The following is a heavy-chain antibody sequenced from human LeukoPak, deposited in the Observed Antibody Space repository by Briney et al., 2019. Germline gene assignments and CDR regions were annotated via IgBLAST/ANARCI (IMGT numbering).Heavy chain of an antibody. Sequence: GGSLRLSCAASGFTFSSYWMHWVRQAPGKGLEWVSGISWNSGSIGYADSVKGRFTISRDNAKNSLYLQMNSLRAEDTALYYCAKAPRSYGVEYYFDYWGQGTLVTVSS. CDR1: GFTFSSYW. V-gene: IGHV3-9*01. CDR2: ISWNSGSI. J-gene: IGHJ4*02. CDR3: AKAPRSYGVEYYFDY. D-gene: IGHD3-10*01.